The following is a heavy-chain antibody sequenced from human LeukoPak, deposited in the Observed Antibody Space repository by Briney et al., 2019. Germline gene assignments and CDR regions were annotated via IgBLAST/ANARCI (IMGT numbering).Heavy chain of an antibody. V-gene: IGHV3-53*01. Sequence: GGSLRLSCAASGFTLSNYEMNWVRQAPGKGLEWVSIIYSGGSTFYADSVKGRFTISRDNSKNTLYLQMNSLRAEDTAVYYCARGGSYLSAFDIWGQGTMVTVSS. D-gene: IGHD1-26*01. CDR1: GFTLSNYE. J-gene: IGHJ3*02. CDR2: IYSGGST. CDR3: ARGGSYLSAFDI.